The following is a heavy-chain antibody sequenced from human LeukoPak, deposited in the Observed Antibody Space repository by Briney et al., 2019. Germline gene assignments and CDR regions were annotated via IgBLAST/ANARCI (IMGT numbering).Heavy chain of an antibody. J-gene: IGHJ4*02. CDR1: GGSISSYY. V-gene: IGHV4-59*01. D-gene: IGHD2-21*02. Sequence: SETLSLTCTVSGGSISSYYWSWIRQPPGRGLEWIGYIYYSGYTNYNPSLKSRATISVDTSKNHFSLKVSSVTAADTAVYYCARANVVTAIDYWGQGTLVTVSS. CDR2: IYYSGYT. CDR3: ARANVVTAIDY.